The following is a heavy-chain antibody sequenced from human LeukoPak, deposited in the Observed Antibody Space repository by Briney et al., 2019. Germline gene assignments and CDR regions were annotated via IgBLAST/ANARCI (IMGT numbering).Heavy chain of an antibody. V-gene: IGHV4-39*02. D-gene: IGHD6-19*01. CDR3: ARLVAVAGVFDY. CDR1: GGSISSSNYY. Sequence: PSETLSLTCTVSGGSISSSNYYWGWIRQPPGKGLEWIGNIYYSGGTYYNPSLKSRVTISVDTSKNHFSLKLSSVTAADTAVYYCARLVAVAGVFDYWGQGTLVTVSS. CDR2: IYYSGGT. J-gene: IGHJ4*02.